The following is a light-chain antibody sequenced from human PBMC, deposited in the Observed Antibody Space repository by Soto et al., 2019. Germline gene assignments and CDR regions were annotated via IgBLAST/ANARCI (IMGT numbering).Light chain of an antibody. CDR1: QTVSSN. CDR3: QQFGTSPLWT. V-gene: IGKV3-20*01. J-gene: IGKJ1*01. CDR2: ATS. Sequence: VMTQSPATLSLSPGERATLPCRASQTVSSNLAWYQQKPSQAPRLLIYATSPRATGIPARFSGSGSGTDFTLTISRLEPEDFAVYFCQQFGTSPLWTFGQGTKVDIK.